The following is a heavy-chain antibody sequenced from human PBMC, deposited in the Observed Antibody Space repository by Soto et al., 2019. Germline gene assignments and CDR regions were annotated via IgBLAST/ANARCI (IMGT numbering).Heavy chain of an antibody. J-gene: IGHJ6*02. Sequence: GGSLRLSCVGSGFTFSSNWMTWVRQAPGKGLEWVANIRQDGSEINYADSVKGRFTISRDNAKNSLYLQMNSLRAEDTAVYYCARELGYCSGGSCYGHYYYGMDVWGQGTAVTVSS. CDR1: GFTFSSNW. V-gene: IGHV3-7*01. CDR2: IRQDGSEI. D-gene: IGHD2-15*01. CDR3: ARELGYCSGGSCYGHYYYGMDV.